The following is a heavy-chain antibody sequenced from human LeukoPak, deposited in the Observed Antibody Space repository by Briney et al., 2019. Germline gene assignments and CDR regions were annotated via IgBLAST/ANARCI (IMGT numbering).Heavy chain of an antibody. V-gene: IGHV3-21*01. D-gene: IGHD5-18*01. CDR3: ARLYSRVGPFDY. J-gene: IGHJ4*02. CDR2: ISSSSPYI. CDR1: GFTFSDYS. Sequence: GGSLRLSCAASGFTFSDYSMNWVRQAPGKGLEWVASISSSSPYIYYTDPVKGRFTISRDNAKNSLYLQMNSLRAEDTAVYYCARLYSRVGPFDYWGQGTLVTVSS.